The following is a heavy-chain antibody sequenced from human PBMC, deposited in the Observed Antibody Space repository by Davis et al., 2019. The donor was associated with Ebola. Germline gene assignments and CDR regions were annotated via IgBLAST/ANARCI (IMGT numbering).Heavy chain of an antibody. D-gene: IGHD2-15*01. Sequence: PSETLSLTCTVSGGSISSHYWSWIRQPAAKGLEWIRRIYTSGRTNYNPSLKSRVTMSVDTSKNQFSLRLSSVTAADTAVYYCVRDGCPGGSCYCGDYWGQGTLVTVSS. V-gene: IGHV4-4*07. J-gene: IGHJ4*02. CDR3: VRDGCPGGSCYCGDY. CDR1: GGSISSHY. CDR2: IYTSGRT.